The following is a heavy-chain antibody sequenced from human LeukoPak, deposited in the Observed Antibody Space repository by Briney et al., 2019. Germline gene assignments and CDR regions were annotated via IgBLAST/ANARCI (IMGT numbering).Heavy chain of an antibody. V-gene: IGHV4-4*07. J-gene: IGHJ4*02. D-gene: IGHD6-19*01. CDR3: F. CDR1: GRSISSYY. CDR2: IYSTGST. Sequence: SQTLSLTCTVSGRSISSYYCGWIRQPAGKGLEWIGRIYSTGSTNYNPSLKCRVTMSVDTSKNQFSLRLRSVTAAAGKAGFDFWGQGALVTVSS.